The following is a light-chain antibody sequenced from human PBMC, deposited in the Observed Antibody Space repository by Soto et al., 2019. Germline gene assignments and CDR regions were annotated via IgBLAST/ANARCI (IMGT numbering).Light chain of an antibody. CDR3: SSYTSSSTLGV. CDR2: EVS. Sequence: QSALTPTSSLSGSPGQSLTISCTGTSSDVGGYNYVSWYQQHPGKAPKLMIYEVSNRPSGVSNRFSGSKSGNTASLTISGLQAEDEADYYCSSYTSSSTLGVFGTGTKVTVL. J-gene: IGLJ1*01. CDR1: SSDVGGYNY. V-gene: IGLV2-14*01.